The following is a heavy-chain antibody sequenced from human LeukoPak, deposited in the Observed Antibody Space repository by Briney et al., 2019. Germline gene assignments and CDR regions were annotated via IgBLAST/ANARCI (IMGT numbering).Heavy chain of an antibody. D-gene: IGHD5-18*01. CDR1: GGSFSSYY. CDR2: IYTSGST. J-gene: IGHJ6*03. V-gene: IGHV4-59*10. CDR3: ARGRYSYGPQNYDYMDV. Sequence: SETLSLTCAVYGGSFSSYYWTWIRQSAGKGLEWIGRIYTSGSTYYNPSLKSRVSMSVDTSKNQFSLKLSSVTAADTAVYYCARGRYSYGPQNYDYMDVWGKGTTVTISS.